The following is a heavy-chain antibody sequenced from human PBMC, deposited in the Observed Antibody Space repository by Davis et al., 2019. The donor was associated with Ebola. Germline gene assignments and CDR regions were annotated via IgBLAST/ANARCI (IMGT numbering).Heavy chain of an antibody. Sequence: MPSETLSLTCAVYGGSFSGYYWTWIRQPPGKGLEWIGEINYSGSTNYNPSLKSRVTISVDTSKNQFSLKLSSVTAADTAVYYCAREGRSGYSNWFDPWGQGTLVTVSS. V-gene: IGHV4-34*01. D-gene: IGHD3-22*01. CDR2: INYSGST. J-gene: IGHJ5*02. CDR3: AREGRSGYSNWFDP. CDR1: GGSFSGYY.